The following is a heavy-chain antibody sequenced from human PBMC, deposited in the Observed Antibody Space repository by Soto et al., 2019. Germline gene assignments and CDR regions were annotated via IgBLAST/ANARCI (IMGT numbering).Heavy chain of an antibody. CDR1: GFTFSSYA. CDR3: ARDPRYCISTSCYYNAFDI. Sequence: QVQLVESGGGVVQPGRSLRLSCAASGFTFSSYAMHWVRQAPGKGLEWVAVISYDGSNKYYADSVKGRFTISRDNSKNKLYLQMNSLRAEDTAVYYCARDPRYCISTSCYYNAFDIWGQGTMVTVSS. J-gene: IGHJ3*02. D-gene: IGHD2-2*01. CDR2: ISYDGSNK. V-gene: IGHV3-30-3*01.